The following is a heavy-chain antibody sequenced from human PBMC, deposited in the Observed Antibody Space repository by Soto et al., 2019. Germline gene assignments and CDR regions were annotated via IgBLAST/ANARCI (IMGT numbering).Heavy chain of an antibody. Sequence: LSLTCGVSGGTIRSPDWWTWVRQPPGKGLEWIGEIFQSGSTNYTPSLESRVTISVDKSKNQFSLTLTSVTAADTAVYFCARGRGRYSSGWSWFDPWGQGVLVTVSS. CDR3: ARGRGRYSSGWSWFDP. CDR1: GGTIRSPDW. D-gene: IGHD6-19*01. V-gene: IGHV4-4*01. J-gene: IGHJ5*02. CDR2: IFQSGST.